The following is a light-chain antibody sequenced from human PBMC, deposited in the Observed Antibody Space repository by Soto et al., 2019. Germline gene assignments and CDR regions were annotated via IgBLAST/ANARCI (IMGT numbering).Light chain of an antibody. V-gene: IGKV1-5*01. CDR1: QSISSW. Sequence: DIQMTQSPSTLSASVGDRVTITCRASQSISSWLAWYQQKPGEAPKLLIYDASSLESGVPSRFSGSGSGTEFTLTICSLQPDDVSTDCSQQYNSYSKTFGQGTKVEI. CDR2: DAS. J-gene: IGKJ1*01. CDR3: QQYNSYSKT.